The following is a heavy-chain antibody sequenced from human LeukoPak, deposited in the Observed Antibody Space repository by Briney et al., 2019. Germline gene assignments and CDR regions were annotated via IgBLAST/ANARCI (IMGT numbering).Heavy chain of an antibody. D-gene: IGHD3-22*01. CDR1: GGSFSGYY. J-gene: IGHJ4*02. V-gene: IGHV4-34*01. CDR3: ARNYDSSGPPGY. Sequence: SETLSLTCAVYGGSFSGYYWSWIRQPPGKGLEWIGEINHSGSTNYNPSLKSRVTILVDTSKNQFSLKLSSVTAADTAVYYCARNYDSSGPPGYWGQGTLVTVSS. CDR2: INHSGST.